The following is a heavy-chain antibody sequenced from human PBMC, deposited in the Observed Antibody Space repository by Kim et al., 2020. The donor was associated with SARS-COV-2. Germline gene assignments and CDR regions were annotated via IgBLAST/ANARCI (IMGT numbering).Heavy chain of an antibody. CDR2: FDPEDGET. V-gene: IGHV1-24*01. J-gene: IGHJ3*02. D-gene: IGHD5-12*01. Sequence: ASVKVSCKVSGYTLTELSMHWVRQAPGKGLEWMGGFDPEDGETIYAQKFQGRVTMTEDTSTDTAYMELSSLRSEDTAVYYCATVSPNVDIVATVGGGGRGAFDIWGQGTMVTVSS. CDR3: ATVSPNVDIVATVGGGGRGAFDI. CDR1: GYTLTELS.